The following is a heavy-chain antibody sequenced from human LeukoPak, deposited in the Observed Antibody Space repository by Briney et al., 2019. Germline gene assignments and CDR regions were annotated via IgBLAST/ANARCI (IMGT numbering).Heavy chain of an antibody. J-gene: IGHJ4*02. CDR1: GFTFDEYG. CDR3: ARDSFSGSSLDY. Sequence: GGSLRLSCAASGFTFDEYGMSWVRQAPGKGLEWVSSINWDGGSTAYADSVQGRFTISGDYAKNSLHLQIKSLRAEDTALYYCARDSFSGSSLDYWGRGTLVTVSS. V-gene: IGHV3-20*04. CDR2: INWDGGST. D-gene: IGHD1-26*01.